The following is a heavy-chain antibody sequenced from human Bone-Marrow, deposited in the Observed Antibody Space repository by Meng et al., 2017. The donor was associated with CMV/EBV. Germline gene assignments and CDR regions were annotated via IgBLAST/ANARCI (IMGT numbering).Heavy chain of an antibody. D-gene: IGHD2-2*01. Sequence: SETLSLTCTVSGYSISTGYFWGWIRQSPGKGLEWIGIYDTGATYYNPSLKSRVAISVDTSERQFSLKVSAVTAADTATYYCVRHIIVVPARGYGVDVWGQGTTVTVSS. V-gene: IGHV4-38-2*02. CDR3: VRHIIVVPARGYGVDV. J-gene: IGHJ6*02. CDR1: GYSISTGYF. CDR2: IYDTGAT.